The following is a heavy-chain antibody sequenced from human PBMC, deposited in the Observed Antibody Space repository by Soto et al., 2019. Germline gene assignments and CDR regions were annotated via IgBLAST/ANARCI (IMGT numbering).Heavy chain of an antibody. CDR1: GFTFSSYG. Sequence: GGSLRLSCAASGFTFSSYGMHWVRQAPGKGLEWVAVISYDGSNKYYADSVKGRFTISRDNSKNTLYLQMNSLRAEDTAVYYWAKDLGDFWSGYQFDYWGQGTLVTVSS. CDR3: AKDLGDFWSGYQFDY. D-gene: IGHD3-3*01. J-gene: IGHJ4*02. V-gene: IGHV3-30*18. CDR2: ISYDGSNK.